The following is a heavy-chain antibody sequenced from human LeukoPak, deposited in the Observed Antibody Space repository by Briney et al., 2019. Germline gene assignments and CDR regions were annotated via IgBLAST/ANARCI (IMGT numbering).Heavy chain of an antibody. CDR1: GGSISSGGYS. V-gene: IGHV4-30-2*02. CDR3: ARLLGDCSGGLCYHNWFDP. D-gene: IGHD2-15*01. J-gene: IGHJ5*02. Sequence: SQTLSLTCAVSGGSISSGGYSWSWIRQPPGKGLEWIGYIYHSGSTYYNPSLKSRVTMSVDTSKKQVSLRLTSVTAADTAVYYCARLLGDCSGGLCYHNWFDPWGQGALVTVSS. CDR2: IYHSGST.